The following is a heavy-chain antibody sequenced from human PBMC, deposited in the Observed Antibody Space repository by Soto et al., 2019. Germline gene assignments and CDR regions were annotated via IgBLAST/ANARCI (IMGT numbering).Heavy chain of an antibody. D-gene: IGHD2-15*01. V-gene: IGHV3-23*01. CDR2: ISGRGGNT. J-gene: IGHJ4*02. CDR1: GFTFSNYA. Sequence: GGSLRLSCAASGFTFSNYAMIWVRQAPGKGLEWVSTISGRGGNTYYADSVKGRFTISRDNSRNTLYLQMDSLRVEDSAVYSCAKAGCSGGTCYLYYFDYWGQGALVTV. CDR3: AKAGCSGGTCYLYYFDY.